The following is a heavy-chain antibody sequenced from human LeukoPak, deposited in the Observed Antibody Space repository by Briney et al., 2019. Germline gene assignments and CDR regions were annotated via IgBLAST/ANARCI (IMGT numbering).Heavy chain of an antibody. CDR3: ARSYYDSSGNDYYYYGMDV. CDR2: IYHSGST. J-gene: IGHJ6*02. V-gene: IGHV4-30-2*01. Sequence: SETLSLTCAVSGGSISSGGYSWSWLRQPPGKGLEWIGYIYHSGSTYYNPSLKSRVTISVDRSKNQFSLKLSSVTAADTAVYHCARSYYDSSGNDYYYYGMDVWGQGTTVTVSS. CDR1: GGSISSGGYS. D-gene: IGHD3-22*01.